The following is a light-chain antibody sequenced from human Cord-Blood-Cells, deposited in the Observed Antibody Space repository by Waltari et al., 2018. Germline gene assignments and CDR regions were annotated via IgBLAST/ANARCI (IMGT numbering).Light chain of an antibody. Sequence: QSALTQPASVSGSPGQSITISCTGTSSDVGGYNYVSWYQQHPGKAPKLMIYDVSNRPSVVSNRFSGSKSGNTASLTISGLQAEDEAEYYCSSYTSSNYVFGTGTKVTVL. CDR1: SSDVGGYNY. J-gene: IGLJ1*01. CDR3: SSYTSSNYV. CDR2: DVS. V-gene: IGLV2-14*01.